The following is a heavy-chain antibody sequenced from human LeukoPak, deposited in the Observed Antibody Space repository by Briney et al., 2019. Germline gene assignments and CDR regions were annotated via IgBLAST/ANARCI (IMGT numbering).Heavy chain of an antibody. V-gene: IGHV3-23*01. Sequence: PGGSLRLSCAASGFTFSSYAMSWVRQAPGKGLEWVSAISGSGGSTYYADSVKGRFTISRGNSKNTLYLQVNSLRAEDTAVYYCAKDFGIEWLEDYFDYWGQGTLVTVSS. D-gene: IGHD6-19*01. J-gene: IGHJ4*02. CDR2: ISGSGGST. CDR3: AKDFGIEWLEDYFDY. CDR1: GFTFSSYA.